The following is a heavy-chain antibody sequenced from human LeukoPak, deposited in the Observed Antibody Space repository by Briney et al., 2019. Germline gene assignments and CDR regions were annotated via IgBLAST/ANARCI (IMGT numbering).Heavy chain of an antibody. V-gene: IGHV4-59*01. D-gene: IGHD2-15*01. CDR2: IFYSGNT. CDR3: ARDFEVVEGFASRAVTFDI. J-gene: IGHJ3*02. Sequence: TSSETLSLSCTVSGGSISSYYWNWIRQPPGKGLEWIGYIFYSGNTKYNPSLRSRVSISVDTSKSQFSLKLSSVTAADTAVYYCARDFEVVEGFASRAVTFDIWGQGTLVTVSS. CDR1: GGSISSYY.